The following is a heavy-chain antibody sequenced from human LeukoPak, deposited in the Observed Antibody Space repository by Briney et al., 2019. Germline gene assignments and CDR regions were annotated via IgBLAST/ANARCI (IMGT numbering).Heavy chain of an antibody. CDR1: GFTFSSYA. Sequence: PGRSLRLSCAASGFTFSSYAMHWVRQAPGKGLQWVAVISYDGSNKYYADSVKGRSTISRDNSKNTLYLQMNSLRAEDTAVYYCAREGVRDGYNFAFDYWGQGTLVTVSS. V-gene: IGHV3-30-3*01. D-gene: IGHD5-12*01. CDR2: ISYDGSNK. CDR3: AREGVRDGYNFAFDY. J-gene: IGHJ4*02.